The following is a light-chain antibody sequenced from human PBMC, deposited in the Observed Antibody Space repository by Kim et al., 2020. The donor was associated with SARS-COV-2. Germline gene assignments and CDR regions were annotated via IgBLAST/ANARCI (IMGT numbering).Light chain of an antibody. CDR2: RDS. CDR1: NIGSKN. V-gene: IGLV3-9*01. CDR3: QVWDSSTGV. Sequence: LALGQTARITCGGNNIGSKNVHWSQKKPGQAPVLVIYRDSNRPSGIPERFSGSNSGNTATLTISRAQAGDEADYYCQVWDSSTGVFGTGTKVTVL. J-gene: IGLJ1*01.